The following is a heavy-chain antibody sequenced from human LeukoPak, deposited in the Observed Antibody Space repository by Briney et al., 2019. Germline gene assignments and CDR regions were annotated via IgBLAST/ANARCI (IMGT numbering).Heavy chain of an antibody. Sequence: PGRSLRLSCAASGFTFDDYAMHWVRQAPGKGLEWVSGISWNSGSKGYADSVKGRFTISRDNAKNSLYLQMNSLRAEDMALYYCAKGGYSSSWYVVYFDYWGQGTLVTVS. CDR3: AKGGYSSSWYVVYFDY. CDR1: GFTFDDYA. V-gene: IGHV3-9*03. D-gene: IGHD6-13*01. CDR2: ISWNSGSK. J-gene: IGHJ4*02.